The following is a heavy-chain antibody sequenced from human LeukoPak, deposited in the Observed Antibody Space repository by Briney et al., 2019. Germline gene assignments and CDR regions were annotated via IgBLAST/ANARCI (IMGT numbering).Heavy chain of an antibody. CDR2: IYPDDSDT. J-gene: IGHJ4*02. CDR1: GYSFTSYW. D-gene: IGHD6-19*01. CDR3: ARLDSSGWYVLGIYYFDY. V-gene: IGHV5-51*01. Sequence: GESLKISCKGSGYSFTSYWIGWVRQMPGKGLEWMGIIYPDDSDTRYSPSFQGQVTISADKSISTAYLQWSSLKASDTAMYYCARLDSSGWYVLGIYYFDYWGQGTLVTVSS.